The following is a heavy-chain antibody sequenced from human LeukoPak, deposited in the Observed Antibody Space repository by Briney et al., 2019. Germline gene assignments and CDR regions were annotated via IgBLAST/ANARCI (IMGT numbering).Heavy chain of an antibody. CDR3: ARKHLGYSGYDFVDY. V-gene: IGHV3-11*06. CDR1: GFTLSDYY. J-gene: IGHJ4*02. CDR2: ISSSSSYT. Sequence: GGSLRLSCAASGFTLSDYYMSWIRQAPGKGLEWVSYISSSSSYTNYADSVKGRFTISRDNAKNSLYLQMNSLRAEDTAVYYCARKHLGYSGYDFVDYWGQGTLVTVSS. D-gene: IGHD5-12*01.